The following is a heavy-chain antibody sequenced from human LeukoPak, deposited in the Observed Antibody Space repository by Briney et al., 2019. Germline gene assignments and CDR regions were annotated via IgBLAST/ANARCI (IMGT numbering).Heavy chain of an antibody. CDR3: ARDLGCSSTSCYSIDP. Sequence: ASVKVSCKASGYTFTGYYMHWVRQAPGQGLEWMRWINPNSGGTNYAQKFQGRVTMTRDTSISTAYMELSRLRSDDTAVYYCARDLGCSSTSCYSIDPWGQGTLVTVSS. CDR1: GYTFTGYY. V-gene: IGHV1-2*02. J-gene: IGHJ5*02. D-gene: IGHD2-2*01. CDR2: INPNSGGT.